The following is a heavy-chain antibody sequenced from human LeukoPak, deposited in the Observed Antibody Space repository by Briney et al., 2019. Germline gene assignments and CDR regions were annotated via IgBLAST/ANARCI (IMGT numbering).Heavy chain of an antibody. V-gene: IGHV3-48*04. D-gene: IGHD2-2*01. Sequence: PGGSLRLSCAASGFTFSSYWMHWVRQAPGKGLEWVSYISSSGSTIYYADSVKGRFTISRDNAKHSLYLQMNSLRAEDTAVYYCASTLYCSSTSCYEDAFDIWGQGTMVTVSS. CDR2: ISSSGSTI. CDR1: GFTFSSYW. CDR3: ASTLYCSSTSCYEDAFDI. J-gene: IGHJ3*02.